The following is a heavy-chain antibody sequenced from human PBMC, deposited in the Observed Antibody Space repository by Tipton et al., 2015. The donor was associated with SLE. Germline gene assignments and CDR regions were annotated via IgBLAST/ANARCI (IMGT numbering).Heavy chain of an antibody. CDR2: IYYSGST. CDR3: AREGSSGGSSSLGYYGMDV. J-gene: IGHJ6*02. D-gene: IGHD6-13*01. V-gene: IGHV4-59*01. CDR1: GGSISSYY. Sequence: LRLSCTVSGGSISSYYWSWIRQPPGKGLEWIGYIYYSGSTNYNPSLKSRVTISVDTSKNQFSLKLSSVTAADTAVYYCAREGSSGGSSSLGYYGMDVWGQGTTVTVSS.